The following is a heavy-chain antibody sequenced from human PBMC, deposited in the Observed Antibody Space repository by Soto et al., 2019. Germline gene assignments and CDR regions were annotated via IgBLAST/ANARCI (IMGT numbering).Heavy chain of an antibody. CDR2: IYDSGSS. Sequence: QVQLQESGPGLVKPSQTLSLTCTVSGGSISSGGYYWSWIRQHPGKGLEWIGYIYDSGSSYYNPSLKSRVTMTEDTSKNQSSVKLSSATATDTAVYYCARGEFGVVNPIGAFDSWGQGTMVTVSS. V-gene: IGHV4-31*03. D-gene: IGHD3-3*01. CDR3: ARGEFGVVNPIGAFDS. J-gene: IGHJ3*02. CDR1: GGSISSGGYY.